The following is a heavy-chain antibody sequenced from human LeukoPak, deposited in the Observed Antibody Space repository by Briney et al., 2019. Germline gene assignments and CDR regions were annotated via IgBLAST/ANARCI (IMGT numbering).Heavy chain of an antibody. D-gene: IGHD2-2*01. CDR2: ISAYNGNT. V-gene: IGHV1-18*01. Sequence: ASVKVSCKASGYTFTSYGISWVRQAPGQGLEWMGWISAYNGNTNYAQKLQGRVTMTTDTSTSTAYMELRSLRSDDTAVYYCARGPGDCSSTSCLFYYYYMDVWGKGTTVTVSS. J-gene: IGHJ6*03. CDR3: ARGPGDCSSTSCLFYYYYMDV. CDR1: GYTFTSYG.